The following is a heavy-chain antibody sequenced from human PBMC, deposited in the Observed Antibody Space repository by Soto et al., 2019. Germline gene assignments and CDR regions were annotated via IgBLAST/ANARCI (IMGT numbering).Heavy chain of an antibody. Sequence: GRSLSLSCAASGFTFSSYGMHWVRQAPGKGLEWVAVISYDGSNKYYADSVKGRFTISRDNSKNTLYLQMNSLRAEDTAVYYCAKDSLPAAMSKWFDPWGQGTLVTVSS. J-gene: IGHJ5*02. D-gene: IGHD2-2*01. CDR1: GFTFSSYG. CDR2: ISYDGSNK. CDR3: AKDSLPAAMSKWFDP. V-gene: IGHV3-30*18.